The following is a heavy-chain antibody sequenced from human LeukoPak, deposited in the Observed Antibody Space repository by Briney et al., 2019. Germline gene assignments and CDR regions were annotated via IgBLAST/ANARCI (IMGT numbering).Heavy chain of an antibody. J-gene: IGHJ4*02. CDR2: IRYDGSNK. CDR1: GFTFSSYG. V-gene: IGHV3-30*02. CDR3: AKLPSSYCSGGSCPY. Sequence: PGGSLRLSCAASGFTFSSYGMHWVRQAPGKGLEWVAFIRYDGSNKYYADSVKGRFTISRDNSKNTLYLQMNSLRAEDTAVYYCAKLPSSYCSGGSCPYWGQGTLVTVSS. D-gene: IGHD2-15*01.